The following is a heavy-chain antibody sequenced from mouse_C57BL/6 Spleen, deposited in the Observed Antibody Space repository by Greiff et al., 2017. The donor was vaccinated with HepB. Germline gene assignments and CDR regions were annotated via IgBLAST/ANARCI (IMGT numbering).Heavy chain of an antibody. CDR1: GFTFSSYT. V-gene: IGHV5-9*01. Sequence: EVQVVESGGGLVKPGGSLKLSCAASGFTFSSYTMSWVRQTPEKRLEWVATISGGGGNTYYPDSVKGRFTISRDNAKNTLYLQMSSLRSEDTALYYCASLYYYGSSPWFAYWGQGTLVTVSA. D-gene: IGHD1-1*01. J-gene: IGHJ3*01. CDR3: ASLYYYGSSPWFAY. CDR2: ISGGGGNT.